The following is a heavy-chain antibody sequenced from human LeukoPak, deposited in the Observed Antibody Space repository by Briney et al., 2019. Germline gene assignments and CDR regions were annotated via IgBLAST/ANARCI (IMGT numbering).Heavy chain of an antibody. CDR1: GGSISSGSYY. Sequence: PSETLSLTCTVSGGSISSGSYYWSWIRQPAGKGLEWIGRIYTSGSTNYNPSLKSRVTISVDTSKNQFSLKLSSVTAADTAVYYCASTVIVVVPAATPIDWLDPWGQGTLVTVSS. CDR3: ASTVIVVVPAATPIDWLDP. CDR2: IYTSGST. J-gene: IGHJ5*02. D-gene: IGHD2-2*01. V-gene: IGHV4-61*02.